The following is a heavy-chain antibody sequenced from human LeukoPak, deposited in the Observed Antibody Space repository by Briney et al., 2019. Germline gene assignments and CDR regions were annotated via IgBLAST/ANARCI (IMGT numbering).Heavy chain of an antibody. CDR3: AQTVWDFWSGNFDY. J-gene: IGHJ4*02. Sequence: PSETLSLTCTVSGGSSSSHYWSWIRQPPGKGLEWVGSIYISGSTNYNPALKSRVTISADTSKNQFSLRLSSVIAADTAVYYCAQTVWDFWSGNFDYWGQGTLVTVSS. D-gene: IGHD3-3*01. CDR1: GGSSSSHY. CDR2: IYISGST. V-gene: IGHV4-4*09.